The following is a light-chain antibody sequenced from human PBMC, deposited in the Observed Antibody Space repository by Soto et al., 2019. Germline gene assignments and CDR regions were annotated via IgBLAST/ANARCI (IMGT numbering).Light chain of an antibody. CDR3: CAYATSYTYV. Sequence: QSVLAQPASVSGSPGQSITISCTGTSSDVRKYNLVSWYQQHPGKAPKVMILQGSKRPSGVSNRFSGSKFGNTASLTISGLQAEDEADYYCCAYATSYTYVFGTGTKVTV. CDR1: SSDVRKYNL. CDR2: QGS. V-gene: IGLV2-23*01. J-gene: IGLJ1*01.